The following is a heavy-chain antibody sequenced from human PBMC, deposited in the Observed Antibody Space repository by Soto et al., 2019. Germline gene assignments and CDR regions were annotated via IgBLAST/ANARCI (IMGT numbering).Heavy chain of an antibody. J-gene: IGHJ4*02. Sequence: GGSLRLSCAASGFTFSSYAMSWVRQAPGKGLEWVSAISGSGDNTYYADSVKGRFTISRDNSKNTLYLQMNSLRAEDTAVYYCAKDAEPGCTSGWCFDYWGQGTQVTVSS. V-gene: IGHV3-23*01. CDR1: GFTFSSYA. CDR2: ISGSGDNT. D-gene: IGHD6-19*01. CDR3: AKDAEPGCTSGWCFDY.